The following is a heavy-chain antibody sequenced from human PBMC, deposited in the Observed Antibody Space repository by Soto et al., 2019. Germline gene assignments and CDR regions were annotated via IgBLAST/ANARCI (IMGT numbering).Heavy chain of an antibody. V-gene: IGHV1-69*02. Sequence: SVKVSCKVSGGSFDSYIVTWVRQAPGQGLEWIGRIIPVLGVEYYAQMFQGRVAITGDKSTTTAYMELSSLRSEDTAVYYCAKTLLRYFDWLNLAQEDYYYYYGMDVWGQGTTVTVSS. D-gene: IGHD3-9*01. CDR1: GGSFDSYI. CDR2: IIPVLGVE. J-gene: IGHJ6*02. CDR3: AKTLLRYFDWLNLAQEDYYYYYGMDV.